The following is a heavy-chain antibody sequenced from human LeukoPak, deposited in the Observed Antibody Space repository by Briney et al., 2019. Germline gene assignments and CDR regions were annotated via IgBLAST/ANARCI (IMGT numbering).Heavy chain of an antibody. CDR3: ASGRQLGY. CDR1: GFTFSNYW. Sequence: GGSLRLSCVASGFTFSNYWMSWVRQAPGKGLEWVANIKEDGSEKYYVDSVKGRFTISRDNARNSLYLQMNSLRAEDTAVYYCASGRQLGYWGQGALVTVSS. D-gene: IGHD6-13*01. J-gene: IGHJ4*02. V-gene: IGHV3-7*01. CDR2: IKEDGSEK.